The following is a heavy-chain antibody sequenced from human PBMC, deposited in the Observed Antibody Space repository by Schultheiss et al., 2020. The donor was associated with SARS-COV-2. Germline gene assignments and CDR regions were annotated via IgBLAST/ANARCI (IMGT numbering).Heavy chain of an antibody. CDR2: IYYSGST. CDR3: ARSGSGSYSARHYFDY. D-gene: IGHD1-26*01. V-gene: IGHV4-59*12. J-gene: IGHJ4*02. CDR1: GGSISSYY. Sequence: GSLRLSCTVSGGSISSYYWSWIRQPPGKGLEWIGYIYYSGSTYYNPSLKSRVTISVDTSKNQFSLQLNSVTPEDTAVYYCARSGSGSYSARHYFDYWGQGTLVTVSS.